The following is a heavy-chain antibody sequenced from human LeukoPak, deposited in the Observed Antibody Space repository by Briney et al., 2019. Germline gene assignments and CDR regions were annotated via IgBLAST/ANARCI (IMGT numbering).Heavy chain of an antibody. D-gene: IGHD1-14*01. CDR3: ASPIRGEEPSPYYYYYYYMDV. Sequence: GGSLRLSCAASGFTFSSYSMNWVRQAPGKGLEWVSSISSSSSYIYYADSVKGRFTISRDNAKNSLYLRMNSLRAADTAVYYCASPIRGEEPSPYYYYYYYMDVWGKGTTVTVSS. CDR2: ISSSSSYI. CDR1: GFTFSSYS. V-gene: IGHV3-21*01. J-gene: IGHJ6*03.